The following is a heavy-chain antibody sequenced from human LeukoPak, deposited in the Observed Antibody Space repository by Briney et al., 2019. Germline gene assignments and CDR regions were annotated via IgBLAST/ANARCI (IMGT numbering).Heavy chain of an antibody. V-gene: IGHV1-2*02. CDR2: INPNSGGT. CDR1: GYTFTGYY. D-gene: IGHD1-7*01. CDR3: ARDLPNNWNYVGDY. J-gene: IGHJ4*02. Sequence: ASVKVSCKASGYTFTGYYMHWVRQAPGQGLEWMGWINPNSGGTNYAQKFQGRVTMTRDTSISTAYMELSSLRSDDTAVHFCARDLPNNWNYVGDYWGQGTLVTVSS.